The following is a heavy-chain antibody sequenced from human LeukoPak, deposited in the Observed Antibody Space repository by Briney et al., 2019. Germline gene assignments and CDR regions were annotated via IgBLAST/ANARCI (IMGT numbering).Heavy chain of an antibody. CDR3: ARHGPSYYFDY. CDR1: GFTFSSYG. J-gene: IGHJ4*02. D-gene: IGHD3-16*01. Sequence: GGSLRISCAASGFTFSSYGMLWVRQAPGKGLEWVANIKPDGSQQYYVDSMKGRFTISRDNAKNSLYLQMNSLRTEDTAAYYCARHGPSYYFDYWGQGTLVTVSS. V-gene: IGHV3-7*03. CDR2: IKPDGSQQ.